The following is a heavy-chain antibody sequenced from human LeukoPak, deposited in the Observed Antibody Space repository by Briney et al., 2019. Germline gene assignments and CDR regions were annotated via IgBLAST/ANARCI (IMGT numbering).Heavy chain of an antibody. CDR1: GFIFSMYS. V-gene: IGHV3-21*01. CDR3: ARLITDYGNFDY. Sequence: GGSLRLSCAASGFIFSMYSMNWVRQAPGKGLEWVSSISSSGSFIYYADSVKGRFTISRDNAKNSLYLQMNSLRAEDTAVYYCARLITDYGNFDYWGQGTLVTVSS. CDR2: ISSSGSFI. D-gene: IGHD3-22*01. J-gene: IGHJ4*02.